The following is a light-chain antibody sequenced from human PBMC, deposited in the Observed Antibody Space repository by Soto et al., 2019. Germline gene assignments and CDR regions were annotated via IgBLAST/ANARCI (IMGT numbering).Light chain of an antibody. V-gene: IGKV3D-15*01. CDR2: DAS. Sequence: EIVMTQSPATLSVSPVGRATLSFRASQSVSSYLLWYQQKPGQTPRLLIYDASNRATGIPARFSGSGSGTDFTLTISSLQSEDFAVYYCQQYNNWPWTFGQGTKVDIK. J-gene: IGKJ1*01. CDR1: QSVSSY. CDR3: QQYNNWPWT.